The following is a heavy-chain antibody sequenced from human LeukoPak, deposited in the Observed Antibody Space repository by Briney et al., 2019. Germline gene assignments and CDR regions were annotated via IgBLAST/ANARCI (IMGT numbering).Heavy chain of an antibody. CDR3: ALHSGTSTCCARGCWFDP. D-gene: IGHD2-2*01. Sequence: SETLSLTCTVSGGSINSYYWSWIRQPPGKGLEWIGYIYYSGSTNYNPSLKSRVTISVDTSKNQFSLKLSSVTAADTAVYYCALHSGTSTCCARGCWFDPWGQGTLVTVSS. V-gene: IGHV4-59*08. CDR1: GGSINSYY. CDR2: IYYSGST. J-gene: IGHJ5*02.